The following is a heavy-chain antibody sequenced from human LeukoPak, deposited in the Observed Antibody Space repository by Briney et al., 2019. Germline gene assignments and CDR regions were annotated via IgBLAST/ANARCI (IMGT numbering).Heavy chain of an antibody. CDR3: ARVPLYGDYGNWFDP. CDR2: MHHSGAT. V-gene: IGHV4-34*01. Sequence: SETLSLTCAVSGGSFSGFYWSWIRQPPGKGLEWIGEMHHSGATSYKPSLKSRVTISVDTSKNQFSLKLSSVTAADTAVYCCARVPLYGDYGNWFDPWGQGTLVTVSS. J-gene: IGHJ5*02. CDR1: GGSFSGFY. D-gene: IGHD4-17*01.